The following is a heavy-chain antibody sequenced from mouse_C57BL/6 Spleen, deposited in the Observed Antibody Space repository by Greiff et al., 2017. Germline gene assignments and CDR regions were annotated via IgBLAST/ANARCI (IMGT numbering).Heavy chain of an antibody. Sequence: VQLKESGGGLVQPGGSMKLSCVASGFTFSNYCMNWVRQSPEKGLEWVAQIRLKSDNYATHYAESVKGRFTISRDDLKSSVYLQMDNLRAEETGIYYCTSSYWYFDVWGTGTTVTVSS. V-gene: IGHV6-3*01. CDR1: GFTFSNYC. J-gene: IGHJ1*03. CDR2: IRLKSDNYAT. CDR3: TSSYWYFDV. D-gene: IGHD2-10*02.